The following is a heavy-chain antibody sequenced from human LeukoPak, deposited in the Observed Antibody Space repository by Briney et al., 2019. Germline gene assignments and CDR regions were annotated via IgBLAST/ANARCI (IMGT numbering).Heavy chain of an antibody. J-gene: IGHJ5*02. Sequence: SETLSLTCTVSGGSISSYYWSWIRQPAGKGLEWIGRIYTSASTNYNPSLKSRVTMSVDTSKNQFSLKLSSVTAADTAVYYCARENVVPAAIVYNWFDPWGQGTLVTVSS. CDR2: IYTSAST. D-gene: IGHD2-2*01. CDR1: GGSISSYY. V-gene: IGHV4-4*07. CDR3: ARENVVPAAIVYNWFDP.